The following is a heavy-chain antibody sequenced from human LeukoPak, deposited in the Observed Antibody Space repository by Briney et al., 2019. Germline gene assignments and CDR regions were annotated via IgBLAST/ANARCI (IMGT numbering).Heavy chain of an antibody. Sequence: ASVKVSCKASGYTFTSYYMHWVRQAPGQGLEWMGIINPSGGSTSYAQKFQGRVTMTRDTSTSTVYMELSSLRSEDTAVYYCARDAAAYYYDSSGYFIWGQGTLVTVSS. J-gene: IGHJ4*02. CDR2: INPSGGST. D-gene: IGHD3-22*01. CDR1: GYTFTSYY. V-gene: IGHV1-46*01. CDR3: ARDAAAYYYDSSGYFI.